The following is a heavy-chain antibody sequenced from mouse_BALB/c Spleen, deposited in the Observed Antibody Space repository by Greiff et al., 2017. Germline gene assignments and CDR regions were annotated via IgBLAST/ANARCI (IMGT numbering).Heavy chain of an antibody. V-gene: IGHV5-17*02. CDR1: GFTFSSFG. CDR3: ARLPLRRGYAMDY. J-gene: IGHJ4*01. CDR2: ISSGSSTI. D-gene: IGHD2-12*01. Sequence: EVQVVESGGGLVKPGGSRKLSCAASGFTFSSFGMHWVRQAPEKGLEWVAYISSGSSTIYYADTVKGRFTISRDNPKNTLFLQMTSLRSEDTAMYYCARLPLRRGYAMDYWGQGTSVTVSS.